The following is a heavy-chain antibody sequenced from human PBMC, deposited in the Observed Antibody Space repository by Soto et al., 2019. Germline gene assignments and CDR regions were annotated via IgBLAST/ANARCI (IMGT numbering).Heavy chain of an antibody. V-gene: IGHV4-39*01. CDR3: ATSPQTAMVTDFDY. J-gene: IGHJ4*02. CDR2: IYYGGST. Sequence: QLQLQESGPGLVKPSETLSLTCTVSGVSISSSSYYWDWILQPPGKGLEWIGSIYYGGSTYYNPYLKRLVTISVDTYNTQSSLKLSSVTAADTAVYYCATSPQTAMVTDFDYWGQGTLVTVSS. CDR1: GVSISSSSYY. D-gene: IGHD5-18*01.